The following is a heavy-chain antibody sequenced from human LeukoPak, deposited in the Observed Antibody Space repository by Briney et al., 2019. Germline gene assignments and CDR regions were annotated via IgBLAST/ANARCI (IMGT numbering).Heavy chain of an antibody. Sequence: LGESLKISCKGSGYSFTSYWIGWVRQMPGKGLEWMGIIYPGDSDTRYSPSFQGQVTISADKSISTAYLQWSSLKASDTAMYYCARPRVGATEVHDAFDIWGQGTMVTVSS. CDR1: GYSFTSYW. D-gene: IGHD1-26*01. CDR2: IYPGDSDT. V-gene: IGHV5-51*01. CDR3: ARPRVGATEVHDAFDI. J-gene: IGHJ3*02.